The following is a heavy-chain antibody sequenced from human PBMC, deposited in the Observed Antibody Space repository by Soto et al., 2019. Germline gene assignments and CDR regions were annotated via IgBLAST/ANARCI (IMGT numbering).Heavy chain of an antibody. CDR3: ARYNSYAIDY. CDR2: IHYSGTT. D-gene: IGHD2-8*01. J-gene: IGHJ4*02. V-gene: IGHV4-59*01. Sequence: SETLSLTCTVSGTSISTYYWSWIRQPPGKGLEWIANIHYSGTTNYNPSLASRVTLSVDTSKNQFSLKMTSVTAADRAMYFCARYNSYAIDYWGRGTLVTVSS. CDR1: GTSISTYY.